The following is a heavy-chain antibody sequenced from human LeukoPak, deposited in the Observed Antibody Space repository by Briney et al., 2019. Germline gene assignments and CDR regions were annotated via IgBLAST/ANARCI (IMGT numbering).Heavy chain of an antibody. Sequence: ASVKVSCKASGFTFTSFAVQWVRQARGQRLEWIGWIVVGSGNTNYAQKFQERVTITRDMSTSTAYMELSSLRSEDTAVYYCAAQGYYYYDSSGYFDYWGQGTLVTVSS. CDR1: GFTFTSFA. V-gene: IGHV1-58*01. D-gene: IGHD3-22*01. J-gene: IGHJ4*02. CDR2: IVVGSGNT. CDR3: AAQGYYYYDSSGYFDY.